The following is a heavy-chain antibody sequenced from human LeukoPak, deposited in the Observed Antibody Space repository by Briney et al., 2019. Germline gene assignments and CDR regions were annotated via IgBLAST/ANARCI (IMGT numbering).Heavy chain of an antibody. D-gene: IGHD5-18*01. Sequence: PGGSLRLSCAASGFTFSSYAMHWVRQAPGKGLEYVSAISSNGGSTYYANSVKGRFTTSRDNSKNTLYLQMGSLRAEDMAVYYCARDRGYSYGYVDYWGQGTLVTVS. CDR1: GFTFSSYA. CDR3: ARDRGYSYGYVDY. V-gene: IGHV3-64*01. CDR2: ISSNGGST. J-gene: IGHJ4*02.